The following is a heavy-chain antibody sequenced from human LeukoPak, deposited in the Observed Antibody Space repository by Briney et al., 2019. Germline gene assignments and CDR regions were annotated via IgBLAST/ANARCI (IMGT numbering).Heavy chain of an antibody. V-gene: IGHV3-48*04. J-gene: IGHJ2*01. D-gene: IGHD6-13*01. CDR2: ISSSSSTI. CDR1: GFTFSSYS. CDR3: ARVGIAAAAANWYFDL. Sequence: PGGSLRLSCAASGFTFSSYSMNWVRQAPGKGLEWVSYISSSSSTIYYADSVKGRFTISRDNAKNSLYLQMNSLRAEDTPVYYCARVGIAAAAANWYFDLWGRGTLVTVSS.